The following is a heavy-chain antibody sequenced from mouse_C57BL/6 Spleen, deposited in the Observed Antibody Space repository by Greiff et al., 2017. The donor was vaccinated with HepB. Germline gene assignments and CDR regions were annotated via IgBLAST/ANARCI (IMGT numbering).Heavy chain of an antibody. CDR1: GYTFTDSN. Sequence: EVQLQQSGPELVKPGASVKMSCKASGYTFTDSNMHWVKQSHGKSLEWIGYINPNNGGTSYNQKFKGKATLTVNKSSSTAYMELRSLTSEDSAVYYCAREEQEKLGPVWFAYRGQGTLVTVSA. D-gene: IGHD4-1*01. CDR2: INPNNGGT. V-gene: IGHV1-22*01. CDR3: AREEQEKLGPVWFAY. J-gene: IGHJ3*01.